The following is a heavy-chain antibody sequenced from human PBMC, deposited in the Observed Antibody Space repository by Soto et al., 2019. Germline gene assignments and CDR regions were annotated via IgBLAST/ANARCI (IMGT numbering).Heavy chain of an antibody. V-gene: IGHV3-33*01. J-gene: IGHJ5*02. CDR3: ARSRGPGWLLHGGFDP. CDR1: GFTFSSYG. D-gene: IGHD6-19*01. CDR2: IWYDGSNK. Sequence: GGSLRLSCAASGFTFSSYGMHWVRQAPGKGLEWVAVIWYDGSNKYYADSVKGRFTISRDNSKDTLYLQMNSLRAEDTAVYYCARSRGPGWLLHGGFDPWGQGTLVTVSS.